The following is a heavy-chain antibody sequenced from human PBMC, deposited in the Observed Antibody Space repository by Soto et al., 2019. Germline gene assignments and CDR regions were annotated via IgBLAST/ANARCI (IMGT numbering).Heavy chain of an antibody. Sequence: ASVKVSCQGSVYTFNNSGISWVRQAPGQGIKWMGWMSGYHGNTKYAQKLQGRVTMATDTSTSTAYMELRSLRSDDTAVYYCARDLGGQIVDYSGSATLVTVSS. D-gene: IGHD1-26*01. CDR2: MSGYHGNT. J-gene: IGHJ4*02. V-gene: IGHV1-18*01. CDR3: ARDLGGQIVDY. CDR1: VYTFNNSG.